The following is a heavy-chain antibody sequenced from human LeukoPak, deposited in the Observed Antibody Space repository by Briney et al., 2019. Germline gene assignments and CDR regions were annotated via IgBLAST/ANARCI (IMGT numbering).Heavy chain of an antibody. CDR1: GGSFSGYY. CDR2: INHSGST. J-gene: IGHJ6*02. CDR3: ASLARIVVVPAPLYGMDV. Sequence: PSETLSLTCAVYGGSFSGYYWSWIRQPPGKGLEWIGEINHSGSTNHNPSLKSRVTISVDTSKNQFSLKLSSVTAADTAVYYCASLARIVVVPAPLYGMDVWGQGTTVTVSS. V-gene: IGHV4-34*01. D-gene: IGHD2-2*01.